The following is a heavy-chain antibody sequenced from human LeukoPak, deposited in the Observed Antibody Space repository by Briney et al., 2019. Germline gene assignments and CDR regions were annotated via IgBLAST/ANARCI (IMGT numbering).Heavy chain of an antibody. J-gene: IGHJ1*01. CDR2: ISAYNGNT. CDR1: GYTFTSYG. CDR3: ARAEYSSSWYDPFQH. Sequence: ASVKVSCKASGYTFTSYGISWVRQAPGQGPEWMGWISAYNGNTNYAQKLQGRVTMTTDTSTSTAYMELRSLRSDDTAVYYCARAEYSSSWYDPFQHWGQGTLVTVSS. D-gene: IGHD6-13*01. V-gene: IGHV1-18*04.